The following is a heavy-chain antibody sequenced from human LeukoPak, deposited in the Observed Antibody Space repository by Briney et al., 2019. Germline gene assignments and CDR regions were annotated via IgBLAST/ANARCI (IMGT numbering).Heavy chain of an antibody. CDR1: GFAFNDFA. J-gene: IGHJ4*02. Sequence: GRSLTLSCAASGFAFNDFAMYWVRQAPGKGLDWVALIRRDGSHKYYAHSIKGRFTISRDNSKNTLYLQMSSLRAENTAVYYCAKSSIMFAAGRLGSIDFWGQGTLVTVSS. V-gene: IGHV3-33*06. D-gene: IGHD6-25*01. CDR3: AKSSIMFAAGRLGSIDF. CDR2: IRRDGSHK.